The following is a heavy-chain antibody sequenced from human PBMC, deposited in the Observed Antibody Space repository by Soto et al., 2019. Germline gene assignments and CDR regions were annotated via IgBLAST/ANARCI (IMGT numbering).Heavy chain of an antibody. D-gene: IGHD3-16*01. CDR2: IWYDGSNK. Sequence: PGGSLRLSCAASGFTFSSYGMHWVRQAPGKGLEWVAVIWYDGSNKYYADFVKGRFTISRDNSKNTLYLQMNSLRAEDTAVYYCALTWGAMAHWGGYYYYGMDVWGQGTTVTVSS. CDR1: GFTFSSYG. J-gene: IGHJ6*02. CDR3: ALTWGAMAHWGGYYYYGMDV. V-gene: IGHV3-33*01.